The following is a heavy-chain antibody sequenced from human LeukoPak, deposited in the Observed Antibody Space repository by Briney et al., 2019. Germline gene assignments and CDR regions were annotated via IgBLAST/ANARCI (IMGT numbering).Heavy chain of an antibody. CDR3: ARAYSGYNYGY. D-gene: IGHD5-12*01. V-gene: IGHV3-7*04. CDR2: IKPDGSAK. Sequence: GGSLRLSCAASGFTFSTYWMTWVRQAPGKGPEWVANIKPDGSAKYYVDSVKGRFTISRENAKNSLYLQMNSLRAEDTAIYYCARAYSGYNYGYWGQGTLVTVSS. J-gene: IGHJ4*02. CDR1: GFTFSTYW.